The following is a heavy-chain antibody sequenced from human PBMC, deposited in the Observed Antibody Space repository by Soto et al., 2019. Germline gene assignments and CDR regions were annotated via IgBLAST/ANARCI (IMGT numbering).Heavy chain of an antibody. Sequence: QVQLVQSGAEVRKPGSSVTVSCKASGGTFSNYAISWVRQAPGQGLEWMGGIIPIVGTGSYAQKFQGRVTITADEPTATAYMELSSLRFADTAVYYCARVAILVPTASTHYYYHMDVWGPGTTVTVSS. D-gene: IGHD2-2*01. CDR1: GGTFSNYA. J-gene: IGHJ6*02. CDR2: IIPIVGTG. CDR3: ARVAILVPTASTHYYYHMDV. V-gene: IGHV1-69*01.